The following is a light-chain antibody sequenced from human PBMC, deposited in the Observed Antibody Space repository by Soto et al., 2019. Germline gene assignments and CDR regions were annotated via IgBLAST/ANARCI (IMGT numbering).Light chain of an antibody. J-gene: IGKJ5*01. CDR3: MQGTHWPPIT. CDR2: KVS. V-gene: IGKV2-30*01. CDR1: QSLVYSDGNTY. Sequence: DVVMTQSPLSLPVTLGQPDSISCRSSQSLVYSDGNTYLNWFQQRPGQSPRRLLYKVSNRDSGVVDRFSGSGSATDFTLQISRVEAEDVGVYYCMQGTHWPPITFGQGTRLEIK.